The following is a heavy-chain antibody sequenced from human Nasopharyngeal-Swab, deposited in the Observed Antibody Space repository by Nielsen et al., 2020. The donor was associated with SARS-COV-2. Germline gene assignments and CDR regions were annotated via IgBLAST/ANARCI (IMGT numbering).Heavy chain of an antibody. CDR1: GYTFTSYA. V-gene: IGHV1-3*01. D-gene: IGHD4-11*01. Sequence: ASVKVSCKASGYTFTSYAMRWVRQAPGQRLEWMGWINAGNGNTKYSQKFQGRVTITRDTSASTAYMELSSLRSEDTAVYYCARDRAYSNYATYMDVWGKGTTVTVSS. J-gene: IGHJ6*03. CDR3: ARDRAYSNYATYMDV. CDR2: INAGNGNT.